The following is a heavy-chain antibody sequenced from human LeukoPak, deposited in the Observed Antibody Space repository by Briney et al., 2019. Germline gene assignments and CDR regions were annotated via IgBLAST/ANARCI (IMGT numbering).Heavy chain of an antibody. CDR3: AKDSGSWYFGAFDI. J-gene: IGHJ3*02. V-gene: IGHV3-9*01. CDR2: ISWNSGSI. Sequence: GGSLRLSCAASGFTFDDYAIHWVRQAPGKGLEWVSGISWNSGSIGYADSVKGRFTISRDNAKNSPYLQMNSLRAEDTALYYCAKDSGSWYFGAFDIWGQGTMVTVSS. CDR1: GFTFDDYA. D-gene: IGHD6-13*01.